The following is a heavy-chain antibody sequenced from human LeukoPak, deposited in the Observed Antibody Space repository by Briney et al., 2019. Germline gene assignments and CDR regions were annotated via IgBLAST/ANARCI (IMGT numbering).Heavy chain of an antibody. D-gene: IGHD5-12*01. J-gene: IGHJ4*02. CDR3: AKGRSDIVATDFDY. CDR2: ISGSGGST. CDR1: GCTFSSYS. V-gene: IGHV3-23*01. Sequence: GGSLRLSCADSGCTFSSYSMSWVRQAPGKGLEWVSAISGSGGSTYYADSVKGRFTISRDNSKNTLYLQMNSLRAEDTAVYYCAKGRSDIVATDFDYWGQGSLVTVSS.